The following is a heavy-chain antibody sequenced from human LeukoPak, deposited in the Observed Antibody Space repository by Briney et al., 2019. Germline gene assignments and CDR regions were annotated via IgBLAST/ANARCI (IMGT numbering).Heavy chain of an antibody. CDR1: GFTFSSFG. CDR3: AKKPGAAFYNWFDP. CDR2: IRYDGSNK. Sequence: PGGSLRLSCAASGFTFSSFGMHWVRQAPGKGLEWVAYIRYDGSNKNYADSLEGRFTISRDNSKNALYLQIDSLRPEDTAVYYCAKKPGAAFYNWFDPWGQGALVTVSS. V-gene: IGHV3-30*02. J-gene: IGHJ5*02. D-gene: IGHD7-27*01.